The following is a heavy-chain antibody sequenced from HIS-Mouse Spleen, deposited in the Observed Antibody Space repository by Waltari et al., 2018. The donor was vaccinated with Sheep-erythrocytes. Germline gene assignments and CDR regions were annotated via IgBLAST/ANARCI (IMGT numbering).Heavy chain of an antibody. V-gene: IGHV3-30*18. CDR1: GFTFSSYG. CDR3: AKGGFGGNSNDAFDI. J-gene: IGHJ3*02. CDR2: ISYDGSNK. Sequence: QVQLVESGGGVVQPGSSLRLSCAASGFTFSSYGMHWVRQAPGKGLEWVAVISYDGSNKYYADSVKGRFTISRDNSKNTLYLQMNSLRAEDTAVYYCAKGGFGGNSNDAFDIWGQGTMVTVSS. D-gene: IGHD3-16*01.